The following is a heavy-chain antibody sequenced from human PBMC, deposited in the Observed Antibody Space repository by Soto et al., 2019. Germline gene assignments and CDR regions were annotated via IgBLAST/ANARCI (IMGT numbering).Heavy chain of an antibody. CDR2: IYYSGST. V-gene: IGHV4-59*01. CDR3: ARLRFELTFDY. CDR1: GGSISSYY. Sequence: TSETLSLTCTVSGGSISSYYWSWIRQPPGKGLEWIGYIYYSGSTNYNPSLKSRVTISVDTSKNQFSLKLSSVTAADTAVYYCARLRFELTFDYWGQGTLVTVSS. D-gene: IGHD3-10*01. J-gene: IGHJ4*02.